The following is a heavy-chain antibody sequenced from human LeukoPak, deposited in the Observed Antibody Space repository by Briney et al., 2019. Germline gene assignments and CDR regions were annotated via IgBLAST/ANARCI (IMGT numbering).Heavy chain of an antibody. CDR1: GGSISSGGYS. D-gene: IGHD2-15*01. Sequence: PSETLSLTCAVSGGSISSGGYSWSWIRQPPGKGLEWIGYIYHSGSTYYNPSLKSRVTISVDRSKNQFSLKLSSVTAADTAVYYCARGEDIVVVVAALHPSYGMDVWGQGTTVTVSS. CDR2: IYHSGST. V-gene: IGHV4-30-2*01. J-gene: IGHJ6*02. CDR3: ARGEDIVVVVAALHPSYGMDV.